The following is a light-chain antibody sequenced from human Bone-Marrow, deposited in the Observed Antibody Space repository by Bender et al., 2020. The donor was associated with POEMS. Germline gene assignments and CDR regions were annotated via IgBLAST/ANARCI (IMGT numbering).Light chain of an antibody. CDR3: VAWDASLNGWV. CDR2: DVS. J-gene: IGLJ3*02. Sequence: QSALTQPASVSGSPGQSITISCTGSSSDVGGYKYVSWYQQHPGKAPKLLIYDVSTRPSGVSNRFSGSKSGNTASLTISGLQSDDEAIYFCVAWDASLNGWVFGGGTKLTVL. V-gene: IGLV2-14*01. CDR1: SSDVGGYKY.